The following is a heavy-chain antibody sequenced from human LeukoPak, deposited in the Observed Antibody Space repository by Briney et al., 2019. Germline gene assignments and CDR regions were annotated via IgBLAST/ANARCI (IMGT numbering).Heavy chain of an antibody. CDR1: GFTFSSYSMN. CDR2: IYYSGST. CDR3: ARHYWSIAAAASYPADAFDI. J-gene: IGHJ3*02. D-gene: IGHD6-13*01. Sequence: GSLRLSCAASGFTFSSYSMNWIRQPPGKGLEWIGSIYYSGSTYYNPSLKSRVTISVDTSKNQFSLKLSSVTAADTAVYYCARHYWSIAAAASYPADAFDIWGQGIMVTVSS. V-gene: IGHV4-39*01.